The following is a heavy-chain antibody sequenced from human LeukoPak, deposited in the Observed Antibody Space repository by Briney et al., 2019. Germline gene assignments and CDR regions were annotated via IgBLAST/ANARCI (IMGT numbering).Heavy chain of an antibody. CDR2: INPKSGDT. D-gene: IGHD6-13*01. J-gene: IGHJ4*02. CDR3: ATRSWLDY. V-gene: IGHV1-2*02. CDR1: GYTFTGYY. Sequence: ASVKVSCKASGYTFTGYYMHWVRQAPGQGLEWMGWINPKSGDTNYAQKFQGRVTMTRDTSISTAYMEVSRLRFDDTAVYYCATRSWLDYWGQGTLVTVPS.